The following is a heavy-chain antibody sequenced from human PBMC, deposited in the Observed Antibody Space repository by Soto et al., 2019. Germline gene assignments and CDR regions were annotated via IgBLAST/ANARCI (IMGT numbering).Heavy chain of an antibody. Sequence: SETLSLTCTVSGGSVRGGYYYWSWIRQPPGKGLEWIGYIDYSGSTNYNPSLKSRVTMSIDTSKNQFSLKLSSVTAADTAVYYCAMIVQKDGSLLSNSPYGTDVWGQGTRVTVSS. CDR1: GGSVRGGYYY. D-gene: IGHD3-22*01. V-gene: IGHV4-61*01. CDR2: IDYSGST. CDR3: AMIVQKDGSLLSNSPYGTDV. J-gene: IGHJ6*02.